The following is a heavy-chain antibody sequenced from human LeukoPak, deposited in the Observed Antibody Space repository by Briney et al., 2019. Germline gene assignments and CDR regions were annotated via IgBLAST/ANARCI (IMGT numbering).Heavy chain of an antibody. V-gene: IGHV1-18*04. CDR1: GYTYTSYG. CDR2: INAYNGNT. CDR3: ARDDYGDYVLNAFDI. Sequence: ASVKVSCKASGYTYTSYGISWVRQAPGQGLEWMGWINAYNGNTNYAQKLQGRVTMTTDTSTSTAYMELRSLRSDDTAVYYCARDDYGDYVLNAFDIWGQGTMVTVSS. J-gene: IGHJ3*02. D-gene: IGHD4-17*01.